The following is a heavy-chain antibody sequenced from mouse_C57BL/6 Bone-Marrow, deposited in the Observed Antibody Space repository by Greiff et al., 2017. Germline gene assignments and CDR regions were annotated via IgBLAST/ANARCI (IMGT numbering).Heavy chain of an antibody. CDR3: ARFGYYYYGSSYYFDV. V-gene: IGHV1-81*01. D-gene: IGHD1-1*01. J-gene: IGHJ1*03. CDR1: GYTFTSYG. CDR2: IYPRSGNT. Sequence: VMLVESGAELARPGASVKLSCKASGYTFTSYGISWVQQRTGQGLEWIGEIYPRSGNTYYNEKFKGKATLTADKSSSTAYMELRSLTSEDSAVYFCARFGYYYYGSSYYFDVWGTGTTVTVSS.